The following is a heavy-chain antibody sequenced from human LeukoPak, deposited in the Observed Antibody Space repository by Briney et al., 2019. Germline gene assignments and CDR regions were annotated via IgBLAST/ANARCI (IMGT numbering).Heavy chain of an antibody. CDR1: GFTSSSYG. V-gene: IGHV3-33*01. CDR2: IWYDGSNK. Sequence: GRSLRLSCAASGFTSSSYGMHWVRQAPGKGLEWVAVIWYDGSNKYYADSVKGRFTISRDNSKNTLYLQMNSLRAEDTAVYYCARGGTYGDYVDYWGQGTLVTVSS. D-gene: IGHD4-17*01. CDR3: ARGGTYGDYVDY. J-gene: IGHJ4*02.